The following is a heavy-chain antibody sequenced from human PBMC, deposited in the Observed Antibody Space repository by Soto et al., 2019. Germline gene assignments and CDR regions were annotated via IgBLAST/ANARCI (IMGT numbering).Heavy chain of an antibody. CDR3: ARDQILYGGNSFDS. J-gene: IGHJ4*02. CDR1: GFTLSSYG. Sequence: QVQLVESGGGVVQPGRSLRLSCAASGFTLSSYGMHWVRQAPGKGLEWVAVIWHDDKYYVNSVKGRFTISRDNSKNTRYLQMSSLRAEDTAVYYCARDQILYGGNSFDSWGQGTLVTVSS. V-gene: IGHV3-33*01. D-gene: IGHD3-16*01. CDR2: IWHDDK.